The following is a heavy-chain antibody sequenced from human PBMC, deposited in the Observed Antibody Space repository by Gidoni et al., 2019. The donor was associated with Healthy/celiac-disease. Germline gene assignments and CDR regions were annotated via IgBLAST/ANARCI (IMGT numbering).Heavy chain of an antibody. V-gene: IGHV4-39*07. Sequence: QLQLQESGPGLVKPSETLSLTCTVSGGSISSSSYYWGWIRQPPGKGLEWIGSIYYSGSTYYNPSLKSRVTISVDTSKNQFSLKLSSVTAADTGVYYCARDFYYYDSSGHQGIWYFDLWGRGTLVTVSS. CDR1: GGSISSSSYY. CDR3: ARDFYYYDSSGHQGIWYFDL. D-gene: IGHD3-22*01. J-gene: IGHJ2*01. CDR2: IYYSGST.